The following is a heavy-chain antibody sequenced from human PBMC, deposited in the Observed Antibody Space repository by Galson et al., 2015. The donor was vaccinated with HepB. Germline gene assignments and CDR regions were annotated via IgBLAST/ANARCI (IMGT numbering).Heavy chain of an antibody. J-gene: IGHJ1*01. CDR1: GFTFNNYA. CDR2: ISYDGINK. D-gene: IGHD2-2*01. Sequence: SLRLSCAASGFTFNNYAINWVRQAPGKGLERVAVISYDGINKWYADSAKGRFTISRDNSKNTVYLQINSLRAEDTAVYFCAVCFSTSCYAAENFQHWGQGTLVTVSS. CDR3: AVCFSTSCYAAENFQH. V-gene: IGHV3-30-3*01.